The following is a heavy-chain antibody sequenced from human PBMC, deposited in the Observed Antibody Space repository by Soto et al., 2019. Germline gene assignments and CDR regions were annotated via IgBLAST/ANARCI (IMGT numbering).Heavy chain of an antibody. CDR3: AKGTIFGVVIKFGWFDP. CDR2: ISGSGGST. V-gene: IGHV3-23*01. CDR1: GFTFSSYA. J-gene: IGHJ5*02. D-gene: IGHD3-3*01. Sequence: GSLRLSCAASGFTFSSYAMSWVLQAPWKGLEWVSAISGSGGSTYYADSVKGRFTISRDNSKNTLYLQMNSLRAEDTAVYYCAKGTIFGVVIKFGWFDPWGQGTLVTVSS.